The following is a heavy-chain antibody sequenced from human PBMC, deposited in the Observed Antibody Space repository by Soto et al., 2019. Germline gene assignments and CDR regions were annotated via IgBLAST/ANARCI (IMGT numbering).Heavy chain of an antibody. V-gene: IGHV4-59*12. CDR1: DGSFSSYY. CDR2: IYYSGRT. J-gene: IGHJ4*02. D-gene: IGHD3-22*01. Sequence: PSETLSLTCTVSDGSFSSYYWSWIRQPPGKGLEWIGYIYYSGRTNYNPSLKSRVTISVDTSKNQFSLRLSSVTAADTAVYYCARAPKHYYYSSGYDYWGQGTPVTVSS. CDR3: ARAPKHYYYSSGYDY.